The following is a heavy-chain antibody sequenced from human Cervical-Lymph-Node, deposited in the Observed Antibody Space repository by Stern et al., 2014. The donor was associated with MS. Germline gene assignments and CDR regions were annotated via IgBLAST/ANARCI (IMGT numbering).Heavy chain of an antibody. D-gene: IGHD1-26*01. CDR1: RYTFTAYF. Sequence: KVSCKASRYTFTAYFLPWVRQAPGQGLAWMVSISPKTGSATYAPKSQDRVTMTRDTSINTGYMEVSSLRSDATAVYYCARDRGSYSDYWGQGTLVAVSS. J-gene: IGHJ4*02. CDR3: ARDRGSYSDY. CDR2: ISPKTGSA. V-gene: IGHV1-2*02.